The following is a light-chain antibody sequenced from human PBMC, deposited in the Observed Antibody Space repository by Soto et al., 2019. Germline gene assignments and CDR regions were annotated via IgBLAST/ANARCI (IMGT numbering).Light chain of an antibody. CDR3: TSYTSSDTVV. V-gene: IGLV2-18*02. CDR1: SSDIGTYNR. CDR2: EVR. J-gene: IGLJ2*01. Sequence: QSALTQPPSVSGSPGKSVTISCTGTSSDIGTYNRVSWYQQPPGTAPKLLIYEVRNRLSGVPDRFSGSKSGNTASLTISGLQAEDEGDYYCTSYTSSDTVVFGGGTKLTVL.